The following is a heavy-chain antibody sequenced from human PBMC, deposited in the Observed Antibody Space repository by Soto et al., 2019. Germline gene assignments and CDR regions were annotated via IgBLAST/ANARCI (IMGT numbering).Heavy chain of an antibody. CDR2: INPSGGST. D-gene: IGHD6-13*01. J-gene: IGHJ4*02. V-gene: IGHV1-46*01. CDR1: GYIFTSYY. CDR3: ATLPVSGAAAGTNDY. Sequence: ASVKVSCKASGYIFTSYYMHWVRQAPGQGLEWMGIINPSGGSTSYAQKFQGRVTMTRDTSTSTVYMELSSLRSEDTAVYYCATLPVSGAAAGTNDYWGQGTLVTVSS.